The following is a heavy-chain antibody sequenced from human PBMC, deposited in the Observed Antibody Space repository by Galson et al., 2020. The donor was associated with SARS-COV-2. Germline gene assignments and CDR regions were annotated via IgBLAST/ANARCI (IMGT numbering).Heavy chain of an antibody. V-gene: IGHV3-48*03. CDR1: GFNFDSFE. CDR3: ARSGHYSLYDL. D-gene: IGHD2-2*02. Sequence: GGSLRLSCAGSGFNFDSFEFHWVRQAPGKRLEWVSYISGSGVTVYYGDSVKGRFTISRDNAKNSLFLQMDNLGVDDSGVYFCARSGHYSLYDLWGQGTQVTVSS. J-gene: IGHJ1*01. CDR2: ISGSGVTV.